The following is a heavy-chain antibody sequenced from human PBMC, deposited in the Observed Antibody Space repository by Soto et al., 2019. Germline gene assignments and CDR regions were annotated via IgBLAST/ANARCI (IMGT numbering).Heavy chain of an antibody. V-gene: IGHV5-51*01. J-gene: IGHJ3*02. Sequence: PGESLKISCKGSGYRFTNYWIGWVRQMPGKGLEWMGIIYPGDSHARYSPSLQGQVTISADKSISTAYLQWSSLKASDTAMYYCARRLDWNGDAFDIWGQGTMVTVSS. D-gene: IGHD1-1*01. CDR3: ARRLDWNGDAFDI. CDR1: GYRFTNYW. CDR2: IYPGDSHA.